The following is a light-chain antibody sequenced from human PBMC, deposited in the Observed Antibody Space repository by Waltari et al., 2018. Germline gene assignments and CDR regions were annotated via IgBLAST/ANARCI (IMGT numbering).Light chain of an antibody. CDR3: HSRDASGVAGS. CDR1: SLRSYY. V-gene: IGLV3-19*01. CDR2: DKN. Sequence: SSELTQDPAVSVAMGQTVRITCQGDSLRSYYASWYQQRPGQAHIRVIYDKNNRPSGVPDRFSGSSSHNTGSLTITGAQAEDEASYYCHSRDASGVAGSFGGGTKLTVL. J-gene: IGLJ2*01.